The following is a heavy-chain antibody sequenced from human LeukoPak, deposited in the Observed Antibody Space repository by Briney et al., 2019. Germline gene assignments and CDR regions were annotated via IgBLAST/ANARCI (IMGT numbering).Heavy chain of an antibody. CDR3: AKEVGGSPPFDI. J-gene: IGHJ3*02. CDR2: IPYDGSNK. Sequence: GGSLRLSCAASGFTFSSYGMHWVRQAPGKGLEWVAVIPYDGSNKYYADSVKGRFTISRDNSKNTLYLQMNSLRAEDTAVYYCAKEVGGSPPFDIWGQGTMVTVSS. D-gene: IGHD1-26*01. V-gene: IGHV3-30*18. CDR1: GFTFSSYG.